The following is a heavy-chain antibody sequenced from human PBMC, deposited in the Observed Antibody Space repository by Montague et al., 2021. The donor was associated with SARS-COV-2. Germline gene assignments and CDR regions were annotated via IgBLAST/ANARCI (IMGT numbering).Heavy chain of an antibody. D-gene: IGHD4-17*01. CDR1: GDSVSSSDHY. Sequence: SETLSLTCTVSGDSVSSSDHYWGWLRQPPGKGLEWLGIVYYSGYTYYNPSVKGRVTISIDASKNQFSLKLNSLTATDTAIYHCARRRLREDYFDFWGQGTLLTVSS. CDR2: VYYSGYT. J-gene: IGHJ4*02. CDR3: ARRRLREDYFDF. V-gene: IGHV4-39*01.